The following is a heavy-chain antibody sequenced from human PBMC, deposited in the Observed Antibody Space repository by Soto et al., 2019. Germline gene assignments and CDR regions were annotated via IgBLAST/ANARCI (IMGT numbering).Heavy chain of an antibody. CDR1: GYTFTGYY. Sequence: QVQLVQSGAEVKKPGASVKVSCKASGYTFTGYYMHWVRQAPVQGLEWMGWINPNSGGTNYAQKIQGRDTMTIATSISTTYMELSRLRSDGTAVYYCAGDWNYGGDFDSWGQGTLVTVS. D-gene: IGHD1-7*01. CDR2: INPNSGGT. J-gene: IGHJ4*02. CDR3: AGDWNYGGDFDS. V-gene: IGHV1-2*02.